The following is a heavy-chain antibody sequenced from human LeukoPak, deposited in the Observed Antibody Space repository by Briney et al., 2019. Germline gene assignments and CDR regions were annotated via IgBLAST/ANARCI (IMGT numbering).Heavy chain of an antibody. CDR2: IYDSGSA. V-gene: IGHV4-4*02. CDR1: GGSISRSDW. Sequence: SETLSLTCAVSGGSISRSDWWSWVRQSPGKGLEWIGEIYDSGSANYNPSLKSRVTISVDTSKNQFSLSLSSVTAADTAVYYCARITFVAEGYGMDVWGQGTTVTVSS. CDR3: ARITFVAEGYGMDV. J-gene: IGHJ6*02. D-gene: IGHD3-16*01.